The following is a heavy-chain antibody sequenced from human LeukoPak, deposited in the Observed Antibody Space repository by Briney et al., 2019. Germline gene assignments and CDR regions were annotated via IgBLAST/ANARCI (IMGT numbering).Heavy chain of an antibody. D-gene: IGHD6-13*01. CDR1: GFSFDTYA. CDR2: ISGDGGST. V-gene: IGHV3-23*01. Sequence: GGSLRLSCAASGFSFDTYAMTWVRQAPGKGREWVSGISGDGGSTYYAVSVKGRFTISRDNSKNTLYLQMNGLRPEDTAVYYCTLGSLYSSNWYGDYWGQGTLVTVSS. J-gene: IGHJ4*02. CDR3: TLGSLYSSNWYGDY.